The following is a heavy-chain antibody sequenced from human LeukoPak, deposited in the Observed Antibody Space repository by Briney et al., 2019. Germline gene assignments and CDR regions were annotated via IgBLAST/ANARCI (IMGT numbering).Heavy chain of an antibody. CDR2: VNHGEST. Sequence: SETLSLTCAVYGDSFSGYHWTWIRQPPGKGLEWIGEVNHGESTTYNPSLRSRVTISVDTSKNQFSLKLNSVTAADTAVYYCARRGMNWDYVWYFDLWGRGTLVTVSS. J-gene: IGHJ2*01. CDR1: GDSFSGYH. D-gene: IGHD1-7*01. CDR3: ARRGMNWDYVWYFDL. V-gene: IGHV4-34*01.